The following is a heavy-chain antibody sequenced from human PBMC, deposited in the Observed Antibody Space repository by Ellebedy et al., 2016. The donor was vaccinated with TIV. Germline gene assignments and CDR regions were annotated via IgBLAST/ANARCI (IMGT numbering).Heavy chain of an antibody. V-gene: IGHV3-7*01. J-gene: IGHJ6*02. CDR2: IRLDGSDK. Sequence: GESLKISCAASGFSFSSYWMTWVRQAPGKGLEWVANIRLDGSDKYYVDSVKGRFTVSRDDSKNTLYLQMNSLRPEDTAVYYCSREGLEAGMDLWGQGTTVIVSS. CDR1: GFSFSSYW. CDR3: SREGLEAGMDL.